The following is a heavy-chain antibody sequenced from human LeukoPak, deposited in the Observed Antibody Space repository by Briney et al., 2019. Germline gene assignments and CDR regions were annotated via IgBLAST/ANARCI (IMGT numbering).Heavy chain of an antibody. V-gene: IGHV1-46*01. CDR2: INPSGGST. CDR1: GYTFTSYY. Sequence: ASVKVSCKASGYTFTSYYMHWVRQAPGQGLEWMGIINPSGGSTSYAQKFQGRVTMTRDTSTSTVYMELSGLRSEDTAVYYCARDYDYVWGSYRYSFDYWGQGTLVTVSS. J-gene: IGHJ4*02. CDR3: ARDYDYVWGSYRYSFDY. D-gene: IGHD3-16*02.